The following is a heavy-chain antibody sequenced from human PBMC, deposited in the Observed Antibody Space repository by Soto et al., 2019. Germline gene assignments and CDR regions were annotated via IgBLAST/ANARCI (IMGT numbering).Heavy chain of an antibody. D-gene: IGHD6-13*01. CDR2: IYWDDDK. CDR1: GFSLSTSGVG. V-gene: IGHV2-5*02. Sequence: SGPTLVNPTQTLTLTCTFSGFSLSTSGVGVGWIRQPPGKALEWLALIYWDDDKRYSPSLKSRLTITKDTSKNQVVLTMTNMDTVVTATYYCVHKFIAAAGTSSWFDPWGQGTLVTVSS. CDR3: VHKFIAAAGTSSWFDP. J-gene: IGHJ5*02.